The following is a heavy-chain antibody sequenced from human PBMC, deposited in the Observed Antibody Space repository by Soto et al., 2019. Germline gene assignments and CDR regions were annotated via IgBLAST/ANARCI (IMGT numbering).Heavy chain of an antibody. CDR2: FDPEDGET. J-gene: IGHJ3*02. CDR1: GYTLTELS. V-gene: IGHV1-24*01. Sequence: ASVKVSCKVSGYTLTELSMHWVRQAPGKGLEWMGGFDPEDGETIYAQKFQGRVTMTEDTSTDTAYMELSSLRSEDTAVYYCATGSRTTYYYDSSGYRIDAFDIWGQGTMVTVSS. CDR3: ATGSRTTYYYDSSGYRIDAFDI. D-gene: IGHD3-22*01.